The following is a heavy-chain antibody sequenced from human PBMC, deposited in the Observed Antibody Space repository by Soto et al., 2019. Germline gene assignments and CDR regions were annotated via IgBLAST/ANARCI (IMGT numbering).Heavy chain of an antibody. CDR1: GGSISSGGYY. D-gene: IGHD3-22*01. CDR2: IYYSGST. J-gene: IGHJ6*02. CDR3: ARGPGRYYDSSGYYQYYYYYYGMDV. Sequence: PSETLSLTCTVSGGSISSGGYYWSWIRQHPGKGLGWIGYIYYSGSTYYNPSLKSRVTISVDTSKNQFSLKLSSVTAADTAVYYCARGPGRYYDSSGYYQYYYYYYGMDVWGQGTTVTVSS. V-gene: IGHV4-31*03.